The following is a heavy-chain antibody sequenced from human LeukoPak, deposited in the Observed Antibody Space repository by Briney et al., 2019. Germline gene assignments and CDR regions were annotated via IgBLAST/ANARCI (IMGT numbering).Heavy chain of an antibody. CDR2: INHSGST. CDR3: AREDSSGYFRWYFDL. D-gene: IGHD3-22*01. V-gene: IGHV4-34*01. CDR1: GVSFSGYY. Sequence: PSETLSLTCAVYGVSFSGYYWSWIRQPPGKGLEWIGEINHSGSTNYNPSLKSRVTISVDRSKNQFSLKLSSVTAADTAVYYCAREDSSGYFRWYFDLWGRGTLVTVSS. J-gene: IGHJ2*01.